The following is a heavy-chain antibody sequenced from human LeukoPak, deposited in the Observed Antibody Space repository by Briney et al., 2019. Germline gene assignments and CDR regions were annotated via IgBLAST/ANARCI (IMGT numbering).Heavy chain of an antibody. CDR3: AREYYDSSGYYGGGDAFDI. CDR1: GFTVSSNY. J-gene: IGHJ3*02. V-gene: IGHV3-66*01. CDR2: IYSGGST. Sequence: GGSLGLSCAASGFTVSSNYMSWVRQAPGKGLEWVSVIYSGGSTYYADSVKGRFTISRDNSKNTLYLQMNSLRAEDTAVYYCAREYYDSSGYYGGGDAFDIWGQGTMVTVSS. D-gene: IGHD3-22*01.